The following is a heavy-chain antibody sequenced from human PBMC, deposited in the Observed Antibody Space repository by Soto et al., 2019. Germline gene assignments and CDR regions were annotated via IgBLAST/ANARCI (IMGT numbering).Heavy chain of an antibody. CDR1: GCTFTSYG. CDR3: ARDVPTVTTGGPDY. V-gene: IGHV1-18*01. Sequence: QVQLVQSGVEVEKPGASVKVSCKASGCTFTSYGISWVREAPGQGLEWMGWISAYNGNTNYAQKFQGRVTMTTDTSTSTAYMELRSLRSDDTAVYYCARDVPTVTTGGPDYWGLGTLVTVSS. CDR2: ISAYNGNT. J-gene: IGHJ4*02. D-gene: IGHD4-17*01.